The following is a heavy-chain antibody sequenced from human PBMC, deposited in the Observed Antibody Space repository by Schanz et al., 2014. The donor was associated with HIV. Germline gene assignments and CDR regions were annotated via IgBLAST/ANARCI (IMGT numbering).Heavy chain of an antibody. J-gene: IGHJ4*02. V-gene: IGHV3-74*02. D-gene: IGHD2-21*01. CDR1: GFTFSNYW. Sequence: EVQLVESGGGLVKPGGSLRLSCTASGFTFSNYWMHWVRQVPGKGLVWVSRINSDGRSANYADSVKGRFTISRDDSKNTLYLQMNSLRAEDTAMYYCAAGLIRYFFDYWGQGTLVTVSS. CDR3: AAGLIRYFFDY. CDR2: INSDGRSA.